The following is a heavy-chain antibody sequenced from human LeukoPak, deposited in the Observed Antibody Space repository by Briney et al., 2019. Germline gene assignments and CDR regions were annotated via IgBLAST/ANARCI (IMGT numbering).Heavy chain of an antibody. V-gene: IGHV3-7*01. CDR1: EFMFSTSW. Sequence: GGSLRLSCVASEFMFSTSWMNWVRQVPGKGLEWVAAINPDGSGKYFVDSVRGRFTISRDDAENSLYLQMNSLRVEDTAVYYCARDRGYSSYDYWGQGTMVTVSS. D-gene: IGHD6-19*01. CDR3: ARDRGYSSYDY. CDR2: INPDGSGK. J-gene: IGHJ4*02.